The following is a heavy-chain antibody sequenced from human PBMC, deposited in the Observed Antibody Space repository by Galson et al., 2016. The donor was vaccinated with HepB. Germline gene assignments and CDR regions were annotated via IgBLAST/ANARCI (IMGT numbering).Heavy chain of an antibody. J-gene: IGHJ6*02. D-gene: IGHD3-3*01. CDR2: ISGTGGSI. V-gene: IGHV3-23*01. Sequence: SLRLSCAASGFTFNTYVMSWVRQAPGKGLEWVSSISGTGGSIYYADSVKGRFTISRDNSKNTLYLQVNSLRAEDTAIFYCAKDIRSVSEGVAEGRYFYAMGVWGLGTTVTVSS. CDR3: AKDIRSVSEGVAEGRYFYAMGV. CDR1: GFTFNTYV.